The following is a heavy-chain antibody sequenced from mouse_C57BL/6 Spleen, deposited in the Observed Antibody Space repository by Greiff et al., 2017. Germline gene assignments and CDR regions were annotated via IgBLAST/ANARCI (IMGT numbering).Heavy chain of an antibody. Sequence: VQLKESGPELVKPGASVKISCKASGYSFTDYNMNWVKQSNGKSLEWIGVINPNYGTTSYNQKFKGKATLTVDQSSSTAYMQLNSLTSEDSAVYYCARGGTAQATAWFAYWGQGTLVTVSA. CDR2: INPNYGTT. CDR3: ARGGTAQATAWFAY. D-gene: IGHD3-2*02. V-gene: IGHV1-39*01. CDR1: GYSFTDYN. J-gene: IGHJ3*01.